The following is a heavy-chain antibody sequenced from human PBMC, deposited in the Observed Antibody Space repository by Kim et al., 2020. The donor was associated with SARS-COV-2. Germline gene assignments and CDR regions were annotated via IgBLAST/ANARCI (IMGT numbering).Heavy chain of an antibody. V-gene: IGHV1-18*01. CDR1: GYTFTSYG. CDR2: ISAYNGNT. Sequence: ASVKVSCKASGYTFTSYGISWVRQAPGQGLEWMGWISAYNGNTNYAQKLQGRVTMTTDTSTSTAYMELRSLRSDDTAVYYCARGRPIVIQLWFDYAFDIWGQGTMVTVSS. CDR3: ARGRPIVIQLWFDYAFDI. D-gene: IGHD5-18*01. J-gene: IGHJ3*02.